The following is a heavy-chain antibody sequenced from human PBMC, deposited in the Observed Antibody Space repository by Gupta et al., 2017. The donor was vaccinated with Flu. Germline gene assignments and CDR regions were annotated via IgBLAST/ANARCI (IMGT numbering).Heavy chain of an antibody. CDR3: AREKASSGFDFGELWDI. Sequence: QMQLVQSGAEVKQPGSSVKVSCKASGGTLRNYGFSWVRQAPGQGLEWMAGIFPGSGTPTYAQKFQGRITVTADISSTTIYLELSNLRSGDTAIYFCAREKASSGFDFGELWDIWGQGTLVTVSS. J-gene: IGHJ4*02. CDR2: IFPGSGTP. V-gene: IGHV1-69*06. CDR1: GGTLRNYG. D-gene: IGHD3-16*01.